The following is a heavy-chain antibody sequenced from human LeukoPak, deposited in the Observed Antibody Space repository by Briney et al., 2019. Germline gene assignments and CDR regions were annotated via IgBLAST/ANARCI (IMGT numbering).Heavy chain of an antibody. D-gene: IGHD2-15*01. Sequence: GGSLRLSCAASGFTFSSYGMHWVRQAPGKGLEWVAFIRYDGSDKYYADSVKGRFTISRDNSKNTLYLQMNSLRAEDTAVYYCAKAPYCSGGSCYDAYWGPGNLVTVSS. J-gene: IGHJ4*02. V-gene: IGHV3-30*02. CDR1: GFTFSSYG. CDR3: AKAPYCSGGSCYDAY. CDR2: IRYDGSDK.